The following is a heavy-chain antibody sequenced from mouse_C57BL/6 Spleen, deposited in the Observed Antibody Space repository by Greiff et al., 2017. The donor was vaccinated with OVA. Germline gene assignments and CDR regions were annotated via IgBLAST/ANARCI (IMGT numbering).Heavy chain of an antibody. V-gene: IGHV1-82*01. D-gene: IGHD1-1*01. CDR1: GYAFSSSW. CDR2: IYPGDGDT. J-gene: IGHJ1*03. Sequence: QVQLQQSGPELVKPGASVKISCKASGYAFSSSWMNWVKQRPGKGLEWIGRIYPGDGDTNYNGKFKGKATLTADKSSSTAYMQLSSLTSEDSAVYFCAGNYYGSSPFVWGTGTTVTVSS. CDR3: AGNYYGSSPFV.